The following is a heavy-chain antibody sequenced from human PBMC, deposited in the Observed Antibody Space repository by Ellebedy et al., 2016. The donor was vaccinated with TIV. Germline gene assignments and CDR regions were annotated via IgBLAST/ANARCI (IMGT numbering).Heavy chain of an antibody. Sequence: GESLKISCAASGFTFSSYSMSWVRQAPGKGLEWVSAISGSGGSTYYADSVKGRFTISRDNSKNTLYLQMNSLRAEDTAVYYCAKSLLFGNNDPWGQGTLVTVSS. CDR3: AKSLLFGNNDP. J-gene: IGHJ5*02. CDR1: GFTFSSYS. CDR2: ISGSGGST. V-gene: IGHV3-23*01. D-gene: IGHD1/OR15-1a*01.